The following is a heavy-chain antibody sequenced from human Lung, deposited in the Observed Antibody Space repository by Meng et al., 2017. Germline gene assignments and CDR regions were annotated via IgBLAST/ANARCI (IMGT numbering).Heavy chain of an antibody. Sequence: GHLVEAGVGLAPPGGPLRLSCPASGFTFTDHWMHWDRQGPGKGLVWVSRINRDGTKPTYADSVKGRFTISRDNAKNTLYLQMNNLRAEDTAFYYCTNDRLNHWGQGALVTVSS. D-gene: IGHD1-1*01. CDR1: GFTFTDHW. V-gene: IGHV3-74*01. CDR3: TNDRLNH. CDR2: INRDGTKP. J-gene: IGHJ1*01.